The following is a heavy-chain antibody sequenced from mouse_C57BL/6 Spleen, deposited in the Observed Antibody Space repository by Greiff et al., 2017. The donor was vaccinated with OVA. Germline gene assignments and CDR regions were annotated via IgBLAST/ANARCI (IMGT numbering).Heavy chain of an antibody. D-gene: IGHD1-1*01. Sequence: VQLQQSGPGLVKPSQSLSLTCSVTGYSITSGYYWNWIRQFPGNKLEWMGYISYDGSNNYNPSLKNRISITRDTSKNQFFLKLNSVTTEDTATYYCASDYYGLYFDYWGQGTTLTVSS. CDR3: ASDYYGLYFDY. CDR1: GYSITSGYY. CDR2: ISYDGSN. J-gene: IGHJ2*01. V-gene: IGHV3-6*01.